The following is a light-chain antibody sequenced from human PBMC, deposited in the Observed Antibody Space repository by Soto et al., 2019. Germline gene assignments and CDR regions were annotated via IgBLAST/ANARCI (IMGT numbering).Light chain of an antibody. CDR3: QSSDSSMSGYVV. J-gene: IGLJ2*01. V-gene: IGLV1-40*01. Sequence: QSVLTQPPSVSGAPGQRVTISCTGSSYNIGAGYDVHWYQQLPGTAPQLLIYGDSNRPSGVPDRFSGAKSGTSASLAITGLHAEDDAAYYCQSSDSSMSGYVVFGGGTKLTVL. CDR1: SYNIGAGYD. CDR2: GDS.